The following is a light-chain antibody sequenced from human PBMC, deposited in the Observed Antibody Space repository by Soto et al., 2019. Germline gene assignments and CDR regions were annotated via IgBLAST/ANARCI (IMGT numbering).Light chain of an antibody. CDR3: SSYTSSSTPYCV. V-gene: IGLV2-14*01. Sequence: QSVLTQPASVSGSPGQLITISCTGTSSDVGGYNYVSWYQQHPGKAPKLMIYDVSNRPSGVSNRFSGSKSGNTASLTISGLQAEDEADYYCSSYTSSSTPYCVFGTGTKVTV. CDR1: SSDVGGYNY. CDR2: DVS. J-gene: IGLJ1*01.